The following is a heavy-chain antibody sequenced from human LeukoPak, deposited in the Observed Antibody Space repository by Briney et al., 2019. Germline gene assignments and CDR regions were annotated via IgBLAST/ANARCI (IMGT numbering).Heavy chain of an antibody. J-gene: IGHJ4*02. CDR1: GFTFSSYV. D-gene: IGHD1-26*01. Sequence: PGGSLRLSCAASGFTFSSYVMTWVRQAPGAGLECVSAIGTHSTSTDYPDSVKGRFTISRDDSKNTVFLQMTSLRVEDTALYYCTRRVGGTPDYWGLGTLVTVSS. CDR2: IGTHSTST. V-gene: IGHV3-23*01. CDR3: TRRVGGTPDY.